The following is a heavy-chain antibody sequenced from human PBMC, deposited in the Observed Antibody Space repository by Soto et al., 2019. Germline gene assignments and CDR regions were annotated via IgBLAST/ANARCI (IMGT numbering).Heavy chain of an antibody. Sequence: LSLTCAVYGGSFSGYYWSWIRQPPGKGLEWIGEINHSGSTNYNPSLKSRVTISVDTSKYQFSLKLSSVTAADTAVYYCARDPVWTTVVFDYWGQGTLVTV. J-gene: IGHJ4*02. CDR3: ARDPVWTTVVFDY. CDR1: GGSFSGYY. CDR2: INHSGST. D-gene: IGHD4-17*01. V-gene: IGHV4-34*01.